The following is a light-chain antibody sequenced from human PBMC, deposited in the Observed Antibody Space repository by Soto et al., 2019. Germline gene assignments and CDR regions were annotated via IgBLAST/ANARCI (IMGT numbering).Light chain of an antibody. CDR2: GAS. V-gene: IGKV3-20*01. Sequence: EIVLTQSPGSLSSSPGERATLSCRASQSVDSTFFAWYQKKPGQAPRLLIYGASKRATGVPDRFSGSGSGTDFTLTISRLEPEDFAVYYCQQYMSSVTFGQGTKVEI. J-gene: IGKJ1*01. CDR3: QQYMSSVT. CDR1: QSVDSTF.